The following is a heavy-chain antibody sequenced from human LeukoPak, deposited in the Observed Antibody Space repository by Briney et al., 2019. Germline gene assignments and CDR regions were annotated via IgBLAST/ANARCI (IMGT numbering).Heavy chain of an antibody. CDR1: GFTFSSYA. D-gene: IGHD1-26*01. J-gene: IGHJ4*02. CDR3: ARDRSGSTH. V-gene: IGHV3-23*01. Sequence: GGSLRLSCAVSGFTFSSYAMTWVRQAPGKGLEWVSTSDRDGNTYYADSVTGRFTISRDNSKNTLYLQMNSLRAEDTAIYYCARDRSGSTHWGQGSLVTVSS. CDR2: SDRDGNT.